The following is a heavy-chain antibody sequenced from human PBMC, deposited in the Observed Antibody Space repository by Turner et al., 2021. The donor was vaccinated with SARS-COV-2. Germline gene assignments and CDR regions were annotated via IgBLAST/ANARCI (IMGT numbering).Heavy chain of an antibody. V-gene: IGHV3-7*01. J-gene: IGHJ4*02. CDR2: IDQDNSEQ. CDR3: ASGSGWLIDY. Sequence: EVQLLESGGRLVQPGESLILSCVASEFTFSTYWMNWVRQAPGKAPEWVANIDQDNSEQNYVDSVRGRFTISRDNAKNSLYLQMNSLRAVDTAVYYCASGSGWLIDYWGQGTLVTVSS. D-gene: IGHD6-13*01. CDR1: EFTFSTYW.